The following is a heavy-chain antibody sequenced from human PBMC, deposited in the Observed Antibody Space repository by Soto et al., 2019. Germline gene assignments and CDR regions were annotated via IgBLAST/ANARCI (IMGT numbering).Heavy chain of an antibody. CDR2: IYYSGST. V-gene: IGHV4-39*01. Sequence: QLQLQESGPGLVKLSETLSLTCTVSGGSISSSSYYWGWIRQPPGKGLEWIGSIYYSGSTYYNPSLKSRVTISVDTSKNQFSLKLSSVSAADTAVYYCAIMPTTVTSYYYYMDVWGKGTTVTVSS. J-gene: IGHJ6*03. D-gene: IGHD4-17*01. CDR3: AIMPTTVTSYYYYMDV. CDR1: GGSISSSSYY.